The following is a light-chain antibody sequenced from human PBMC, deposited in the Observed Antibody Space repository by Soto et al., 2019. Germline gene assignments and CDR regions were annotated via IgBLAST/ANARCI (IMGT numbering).Light chain of an antibody. CDR2: KAS. Sequence: LQMTQSPSTLSASVGDRVTITCRASQSISAWLAWYQQKPGKAPKLLIYKASSLESGVPSRFGGSGSGTDFTLTISSLQPEDFATYYCQQTYSTPPWTFGQGTKVDIK. J-gene: IGKJ1*01. V-gene: IGKV1-5*03. CDR1: QSISAW. CDR3: QQTYSTPPWT.